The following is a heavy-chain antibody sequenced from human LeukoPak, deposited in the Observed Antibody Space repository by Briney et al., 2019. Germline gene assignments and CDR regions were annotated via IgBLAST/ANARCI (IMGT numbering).Heavy chain of an antibody. D-gene: IGHD3-10*01. Sequence: GGSLRLSCAASGFTFDDYGMSWVRQAPGKGLEWVSAINWKGGSTDYADSVKGRFIISRDNAKNSLYLQMNSLGAEDTALYYCARDMAMVRGVLGFWGQGTLVAVSS. CDR2: INWKGGST. CDR1: GFTFDDYG. V-gene: IGHV3-20*04. CDR3: ARDMAMVRGVLGF. J-gene: IGHJ4*02.